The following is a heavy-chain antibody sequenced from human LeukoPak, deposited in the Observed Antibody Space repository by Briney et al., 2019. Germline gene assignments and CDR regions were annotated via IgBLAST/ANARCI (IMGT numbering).Heavy chain of an antibody. J-gene: IGHJ2*01. CDR1: GGSISSYY. CDR3: AREELRDWYFDL. CDR2: IYHSGST. V-gene: IGHV4-59*01. Sequence: NSSETLSLTCTVSGGSISSYYWSWIRQPPGKGLEWIGYIYHSGSTNYNPSLKSRVTISVDTSKNQFSLKLSSVTAADTAVYYCAREELRDWYFDLWGRGTLVTVSS. D-gene: IGHD1-26*01.